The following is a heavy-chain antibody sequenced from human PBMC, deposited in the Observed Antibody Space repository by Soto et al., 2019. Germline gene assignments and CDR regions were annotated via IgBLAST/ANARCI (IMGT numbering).Heavy chain of an antibody. CDR1: GYTFTGYY. D-gene: IGHD3-3*01. CDR3: ARAIYDFWSGNITGTQKGDDAFDI. CDR2: INPNSGGT. Sequence: ASVKVSCKASGYTFTGYYMHWVRQAPGQGLEWMGWINPNSGGTNYAQKFQGWVTMTRDTSISTAYMELSRLRSDDTAVYYCARAIYDFWSGNITGTQKGDDAFDIWGQGTMVTVSS. J-gene: IGHJ3*02. V-gene: IGHV1-2*04.